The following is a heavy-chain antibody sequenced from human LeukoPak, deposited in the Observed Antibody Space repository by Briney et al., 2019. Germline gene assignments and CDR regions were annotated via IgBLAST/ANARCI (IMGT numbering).Heavy chain of an antibody. CDR1: GYTFTSYD. CDR3: AILTGRREVCCY. J-gene: IGHJ4*02. Sequence: ASVKDSCKASGYTFTSYDINWVRQATGQGLEWMGWMNPNSGNTGYAQKFQGRVTMTRNTSISTAYMELSSLRSEDTAVYYCAILTGRREVCCYWGQGTLVTVSS. CDR2: MNPNSGNT. D-gene: IGHD1-14*01. V-gene: IGHV1-8*01.